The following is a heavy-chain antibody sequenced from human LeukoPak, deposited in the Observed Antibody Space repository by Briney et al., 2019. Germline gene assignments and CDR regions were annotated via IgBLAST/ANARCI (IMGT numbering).Heavy chain of an antibody. Sequence: PGGSLRLSCAASGFTFSSYAMHWVRQAPGKGLEWVAVISYDGSNKYYADSVKGRFTISRDNSKNTLYLQMNSLRAEDTAVYYCARVVGGYSGYEDHWGQGTLVTVSS. CDR3: ARVVGGYSGYEDH. J-gene: IGHJ4*02. CDR2: ISYDGSNK. D-gene: IGHD5-12*01. CDR1: GFTFSSYA. V-gene: IGHV3-30*04.